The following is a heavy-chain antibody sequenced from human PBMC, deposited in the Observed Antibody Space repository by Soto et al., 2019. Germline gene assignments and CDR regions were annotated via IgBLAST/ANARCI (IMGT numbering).Heavy chain of an antibody. D-gene: IGHD1-26*01. CDR2: IKQDGSEK. V-gene: IGHV3-7*04. J-gene: IGHJ6*02. Sequence: EVQLVESGGGLVQPGGSLRLSCAASGFTFSSYWMSWVLQAPGKGLEWVANIKQDGSEKYYVDSVKGRFTISRDNAKNSLYLQMNSPRAEDTAVYYCARDRGSYLYYYYGMDVWGQGTTVTVSS. CDR1: GFTFSSYW. CDR3: ARDRGSYLYYYYGMDV.